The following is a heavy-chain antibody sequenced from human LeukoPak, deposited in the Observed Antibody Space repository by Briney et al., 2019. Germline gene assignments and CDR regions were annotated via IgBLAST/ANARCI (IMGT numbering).Heavy chain of an antibody. J-gene: IGHJ4*02. D-gene: IGHD3-16*01. Sequence: SQTLSLTRAISGDSVRQSPSRGLEWLGRTYYRSKWYNDYAVSVKGRITISADTSKNQLSLQLNSVTPEDTAVYYCARSISGLGDWGQGTLVTVSS. CDR3: ARSISGLGD. CDR2: TYYRSKWYN. CDR1: GDSV. V-gene: IGHV6-1*01.